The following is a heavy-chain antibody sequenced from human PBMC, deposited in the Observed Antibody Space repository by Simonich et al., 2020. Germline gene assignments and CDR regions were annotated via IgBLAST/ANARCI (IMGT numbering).Heavy chain of an antibody. CDR2: INHSEST. CDR1: GGSFSGYY. J-gene: IGHJ3*02. Sequence: QVQLQQWGAGLLKPSETLSLTCAVYGGSFSGYYWSWIRQPPGKGLEWIGEINHSESTNYNPSLKSRVNISVDTSKNQFSLKLSSVTAADTAVYYCASPGGTAARDAFDIWGQGTMVTVSS. D-gene: IGHD6-6*01. V-gene: IGHV4-34*01. CDR3: ASPGGTAARDAFDI.